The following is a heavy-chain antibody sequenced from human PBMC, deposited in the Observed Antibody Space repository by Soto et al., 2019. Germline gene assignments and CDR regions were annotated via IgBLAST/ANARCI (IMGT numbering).Heavy chain of an antibody. D-gene: IGHD3-22*01. CDR2: INSDGSST. CDR3: AKTYYYDSSGYKPHFDY. J-gene: IGHJ4*02. Sequence: GGSLRLSCAASGFTFSSYWVHWVRQAPGKGLVWVSRINSDGSSTSYADSVKGRFTISRDNAKNTLYLQMNSLRAEDTAVYYCAKTYYYDSSGYKPHFDYWGQGTLVTVSS. V-gene: IGHV3-74*01. CDR1: GFTFSSYW.